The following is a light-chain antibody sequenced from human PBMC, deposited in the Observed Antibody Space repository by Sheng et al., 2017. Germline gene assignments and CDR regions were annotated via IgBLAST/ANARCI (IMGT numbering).Light chain of an antibody. CDR2: GNT. V-gene: IGLV1-40*01. CDR3: QSYDSALGGSKV. CDR1: SSNIGAGWE. Sequence: QSVLTQPPSVSGAPGQRVTISCTGTSSNIGAGWELHWYQQLPGTAPRLLIYGNTNRASGVSDRFSGSRSGASASLAITGLQAEDEADYYCQSYDSALGGSKVFGGGTKLTVL. J-gene: IGLJ2*01.